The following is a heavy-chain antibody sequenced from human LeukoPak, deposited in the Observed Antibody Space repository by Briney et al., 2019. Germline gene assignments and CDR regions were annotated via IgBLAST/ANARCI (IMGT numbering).Heavy chain of an antibody. CDR2: ISAYNGNT. V-gene: IGHV1-18*01. D-gene: IGHD6-6*01. CDR3: ASIAARPGYYYMDV. J-gene: IGHJ6*03. Sequence: ASVKVSCKASGYTFTSYGISWVRQAPGQGLEWMGWISAYNGNTNYAQKLQGRVTITRNTSISTAYMELSSLRSEDTAVYYCASIAARPGYYYMDVWGKGTTVTVSS. CDR1: GYTFTSYG.